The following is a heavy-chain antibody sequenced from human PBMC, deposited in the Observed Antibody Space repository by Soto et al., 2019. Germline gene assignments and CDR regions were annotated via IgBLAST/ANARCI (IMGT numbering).Heavy chain of an antibody. V-gene: IGHV1-2*02. J-gene: IGHJ6*02. D-gene: IGHD1-26*01. CDR2: INPNSGDT. CDR3: AKGGAIVAAGTRVYLYNAMDV. Sequence: XSGKVSCKGSVYTFACYYVHWVRQAPGQGLEWMGWINPNSGDTYLAQRFQGRVTMNRDTSIGTAYMELRGLTSDDTAEYYCAKGGAIVAAGTRVYLYNAMDVWGQGTTVTVSS. CDR1: VYTFACYY.